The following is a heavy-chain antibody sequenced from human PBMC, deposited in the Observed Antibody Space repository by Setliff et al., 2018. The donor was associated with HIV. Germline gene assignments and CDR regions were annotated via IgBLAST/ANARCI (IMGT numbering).Heavy chain of an antibody. J-gene: IGHJ4*02. D-gene: IGHD1-7*01. Sequence: NPSETLSLTCTVSAVSIGGYSWSWIRQSPGKGLEWIGSIYSTDTTNHNPSLESRVTISVDKSKNQFSLKLSSVTAADTAVYYCARHGTWNSQRFHFDYWGQGTPVTVSS. CDR1: AVSIGGYS. V-gene: IGHV4-4*09. CDR2: IYSTDTT. CDR3: ARHGTWNSQRFHFDY.